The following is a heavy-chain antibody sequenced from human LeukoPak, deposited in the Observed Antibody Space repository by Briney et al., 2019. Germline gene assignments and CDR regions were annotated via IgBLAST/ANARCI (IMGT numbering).Heavy chain of an antibody. J-gene: IGHJ6*02. V-gene: IGHV3-30*02. CDR2: IRYDGSNK. CDR1: GFTFSSYG. Sequence: GGSLRLSCAASGFTFSSYGMHWVRQAPGKGLEWVAVIRYDGSNKYYADSVKGRFTISRDNSKNTLYLQMNSLRAEDTAVYYCAEDPLYSVAGPPRYYGMDVWGQGTTVTVSS. D-gene: IGHD6-19*01. CDR3: AEDPLYSVAGPPRYYGMDV.